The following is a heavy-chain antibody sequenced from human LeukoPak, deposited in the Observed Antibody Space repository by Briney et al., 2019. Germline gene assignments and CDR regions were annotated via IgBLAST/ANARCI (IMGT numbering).Heavy chain of an antibody. J-gene: IGHJ4*02. CDR3: AGGRYSSSWYEIDY. V-gene: IGHV4-59*01. CDR1: GGSISSYY. D-gene: IGHD6-13*01. CDR2: IYYSGST. Sequence: SETLSLTCTVSGGSISSYYWSWIRQPPGKGLGWIGYIYYSGSTNYNPSLKSRVTISVDTSKNQFPPKLSSVTAADTAVYYCAGGRYSSSWYEIDYWGQGTLVTVSS.